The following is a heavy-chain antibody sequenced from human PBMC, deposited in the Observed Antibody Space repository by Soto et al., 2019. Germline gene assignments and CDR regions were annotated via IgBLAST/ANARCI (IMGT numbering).Heavy chain of an antibody. D-gene: IGHD4-17*01. V-gene: IGHV4-30-4*01. CDR2: IYYSGST. CDR1: GGSISSGDYY. CDR3: AKLKGEGNDYEDY. Sequence: PSETLSLTCTVSGGSISSGDYYWSWIRQPPGKGLEWIGYIYYSGSTYYNPSLKSRVTISVDTSKNQFSLKLSSVTAADTAVYYCAKLKGEGNDYEDYWGQGTLVTVSS. J-gene: IGHJ4*02.